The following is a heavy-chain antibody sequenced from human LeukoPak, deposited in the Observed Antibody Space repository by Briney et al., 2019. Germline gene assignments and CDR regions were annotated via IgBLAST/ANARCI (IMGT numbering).Heavy chain of an antibody. Sequence: GGSLRLSCGASGFTFSDHWMSWVRQAPGKGLEWVANIKEDGSEKYYVDSVRGRFTISRDNVKNSLHLQMNSLRVEDTAVYYCARSGRSTFWYWGQGALVSVSS. CDR3: ARSGRSTFWY. V-gene: IGHV3-7*01. CDR2: IKEDGSEK. CDR1: GFTFSDHW. J-gene: IGHJ4*02. D-gene: IGHD2/OR15-2a*01.